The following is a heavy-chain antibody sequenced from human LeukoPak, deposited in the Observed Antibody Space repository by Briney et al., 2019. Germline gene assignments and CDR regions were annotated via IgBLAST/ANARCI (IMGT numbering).Heavy chain of an antibody. Sequence: GSLRLSCVASGFTFSDYYMSWIRQAPGKGLEWIGEINNSGGTNYNPSLKSRVTISVDTSKNQFSLKLSSVTAADTAVYYCAKSRGYNYGSWDQYFDYWGQGTLVTVSS. J-gene: IGHJ4*02. CDR3: AKSRGYNYGSWDQYFDY. V-gene: IGHV4-34*08. CDR1: GFTFSDYY. CDR2: INNSGGT. D-gene: IGHD5-18*01.